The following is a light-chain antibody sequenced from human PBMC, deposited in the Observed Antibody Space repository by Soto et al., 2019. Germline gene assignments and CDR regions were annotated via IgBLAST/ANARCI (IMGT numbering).Light chain of an antibody. CDR1: SSAFGSFNR. V-gene: IGLV2-18*02. CDR3: NSYTSSNTYD. CDR2: EVN. J-gene: IGLJ1*01. Sequence: QSALTQPPSVSGSPGQSVTISCTGTSSAFGSFNRVSWYQQPPGTAPKLMIYEVNNRPSGVPDRFSGSKSGNTASLTITGLQAEDEADYYCNSYTSSNTYDFGTGTKVTVL.